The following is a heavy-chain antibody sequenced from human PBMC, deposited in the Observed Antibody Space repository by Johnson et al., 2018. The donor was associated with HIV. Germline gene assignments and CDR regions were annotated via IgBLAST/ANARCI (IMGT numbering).Heavy chain of an antibody. CDR1: GFIFDDYA. CDR3: VKDRRFAVAGPHDGFDV. Sequence: VQLVESGGGLVQPGRSLRLSCAASGFIFDDYAMHWVRQAPGKGLEWVSGISWTSGTIAYADSVKGRFIISRDNAENSLYFEMNSLRAEDTALYYCVKDRRFAVAGPHDGFDVWGLGTMVTVSS. J-gene: IGHJ3*01. CDR2: ISWTSGTI. D-gene: IGHD6-19*01. V-gene: IGHV3-9*01.